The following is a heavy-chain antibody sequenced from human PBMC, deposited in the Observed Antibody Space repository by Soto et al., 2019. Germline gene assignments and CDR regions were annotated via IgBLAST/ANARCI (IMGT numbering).Heavy chain of an antibody. Sequence: QVQLVESGGGVVQPGRSLRLSCAASGFTFSSYGMHWVRQAPGKGLEWVAVIWYDGSNKYYADSVKGRFTISRDNSKNTLYLQMNSLRAEDTAVYYCAGATGVNYGDDFDYWGQGTLVTVSS. V-gene: IGHV3-33*01. CDR1: GFTFSSYG. CDR3: AGATGVNYGDDFDY. CDR2: IWYDGSNK. J-gene: IGHJ4*02. D-gene: IGHD4-17*01.